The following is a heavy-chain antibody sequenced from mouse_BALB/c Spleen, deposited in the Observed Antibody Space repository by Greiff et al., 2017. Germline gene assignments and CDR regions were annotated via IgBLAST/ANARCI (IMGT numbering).Heavy chain of an antibody. CDR1: GFTFSDYY. V-gene: IGHV5-4*02. J-gene: IGHJ3*01. CDR2: ISDGGSYT. Sequence: EVQVVESGGGLVKPGGSLKLSCAASGFTFSDYYMYWVRQTPEKRLEWVATISDGGSYTYYPDSVKGRFTISRDNAKNNLYLQMSSLKSEDTAMYYCARGYDYDEAWFAYWGQGTLVTVSA. D-gene: IGHD2-4*01. CDR3: ARGYDYDEAWFAY.